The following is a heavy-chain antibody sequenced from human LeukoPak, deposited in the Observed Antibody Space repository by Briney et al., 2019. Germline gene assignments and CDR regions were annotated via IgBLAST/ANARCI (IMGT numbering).Heavy chain of an antibody. J-gene: IGHJ4*02. CDR3: ARHASIGSGSYLGY. CDR2: RNPNSGNT. D-gene: IGHD1-26*01. V-gene: IGHV1-8*01. Sequence: GAVNDSCKGCGYTFTSYDMNWVRQATGQGLEWVGWRNPNSGNTGYAQKFHGRVTMTRNISITTAYMELSSLRSEDTAVDYCARHASIGSGSYLGYWGQGTLVTVSS. CDR1: GYTFTSYD.